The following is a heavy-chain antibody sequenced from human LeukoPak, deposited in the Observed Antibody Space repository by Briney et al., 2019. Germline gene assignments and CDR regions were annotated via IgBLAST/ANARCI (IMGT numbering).Heavy chain of an antibody. V-gene: IGHV3-66*01. Sequence: GGSLRLSCAASGFTVSSNYMSWVRQAPGKGLEWVSVIYSGAGTYYADSVKGRFTISRDNSKNTLYLQMNRLRAEDTAVYYCVRGDDAFDIWGQETMVTVSS. CDR1: GFTVSSNY. D-gene: IGHD1-26*01. CDR3: VRGDDAFDI. J-gene: IGHJ3*02. CDR2: IYSGAGT.